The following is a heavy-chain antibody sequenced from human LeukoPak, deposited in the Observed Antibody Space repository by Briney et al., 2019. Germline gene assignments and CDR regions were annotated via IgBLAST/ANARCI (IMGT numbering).Heavy chain of an antibody. V-gene: IGHV3-48*03. Sequence: GGSLRLSCTASGFTFSSYEMNWVRQAPGKGLEWVSYISSSGSTIHYADSMQGRFTISRDNAKNSLYLQLNSLRAEDTAVYYCARYYYDTSGYSVGFDYWGQGTLVTVSS. CDR3: ARYYYDTSGYSVGFDY. J-gene: IGHJ4*02. D-gene: IGHD3-22*01. CDR1: GFTFSSYE. CDR2: ISSSGSTI.